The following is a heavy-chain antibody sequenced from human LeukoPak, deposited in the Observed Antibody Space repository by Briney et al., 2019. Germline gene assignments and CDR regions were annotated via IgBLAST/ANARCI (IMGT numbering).Heavy chain of an antibody. CDR1: GGSISSGSYY. Sequence: PSQTLSLTCTVSGGSISSGSYYWSWIRQPAGKGLEWIGRIYMSGSTNYNPSLKSRVTMYIDTSKNQFSLKLSSVTAADTAMYYCAKSNGYGLIDYWGQGTLVTVSS. D-gene: IGHD5-12*01. CDR3: AKSNGYGLIDY. V-gene: IGHV4-61*02. J-gene: IGHJ4*02. CDR2: IYMSGST.